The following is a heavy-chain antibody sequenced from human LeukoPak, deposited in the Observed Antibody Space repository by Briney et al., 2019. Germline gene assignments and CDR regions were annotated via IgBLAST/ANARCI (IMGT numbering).Heavy chain of an antibody. Sequence: GASVKVSCKASGYIFTNYAMHWVRQAPGQRLEGMGWINGGNGNTKYSQEFQGRVTITRDTSASTAYMEVSSLRSEDMAVYYCARARYESRIWPKSRYDYYYYMDVWGKGTTVTVSS. CDR3: ARARYESRIWPKSRYDYYYYMDV. CDR2: INGGNGNT. CDR1: GYIFTNYA. D-gene: IGHD3-3*01. V-gene: IGHV1-3*03. J-gene: IGHJ6*03.